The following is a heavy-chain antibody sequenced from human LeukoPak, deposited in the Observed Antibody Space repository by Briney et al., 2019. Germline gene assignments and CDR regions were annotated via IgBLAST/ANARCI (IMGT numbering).Heavy chain of an antibody. D-gene: IGHD2-8*01. V-gene: IGHV1-69*13. CDR2: IIPIFGTA. J-gene: IGHJ4*02. Sequence: SVKVSCKASGYTYTSYDINWVRQAPGQGLEWMGGIIPIFGTANYAQKFQGRVTITADESTSTAYMELSSLRSEDTAVYYCARSPGGYCTNGVCYTSIEGINYFDYWGQGTLVTVSS. CDR3: ARSPGGYCTNGVCYTSIEGINYFDY. CDR1: GYTYTSYD.